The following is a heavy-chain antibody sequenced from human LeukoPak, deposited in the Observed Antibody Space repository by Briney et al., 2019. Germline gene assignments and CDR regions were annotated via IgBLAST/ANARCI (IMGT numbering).Heavy chain of an antibody. CDR2: INHSGST. Sequence: SETLSLTCAVYGGSFSGYYWSWIRQPPGKGLEWIGEINHSGSTYYNPSLKSRVTISVDTSKNQFSLKLSSVTAADTAVYYCARARNSSIWYSYYYYYMDVWGKGTTVTISS. J-gene: IGHJ6*03. V-gene: IGHV4-34*01. CDR3: ARARNSSIWYSYYYYYMDV. D-gene: IGHD6-13*01. CDR1: GGSFSGYY.